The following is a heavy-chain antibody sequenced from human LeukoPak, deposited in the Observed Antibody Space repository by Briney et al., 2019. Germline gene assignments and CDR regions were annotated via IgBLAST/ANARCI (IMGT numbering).Heavy chain of an antibody. V-gene: IGHV3-30*18. J-gene: IGHJ5*02. CDR3: AKDYGPYYYDSSDGVS. CDR2: ISYDGSNK. Sequence: PGGSLRLSCAASGFTFDDYAMHWVRQAPGKGLEWVAVISYDGSNKYYADSVKGRFTISRDNSKNTLYLQMNSLRAEDTAVYYCAKDYGPYYYDSSDGVSWGQGTLVTVSS. CDR1: GFTFDDYA. D-gene: IGHD3-22*01.